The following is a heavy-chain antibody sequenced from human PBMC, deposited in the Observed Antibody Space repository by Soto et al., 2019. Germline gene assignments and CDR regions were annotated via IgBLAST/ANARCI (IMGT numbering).Heavy chain of an antibody. D-gene: IGHD6-19*01. V-gene: IGHV4-39*01. CDR3: ARHDQWLIRLYY. Sequence: QLQLQESGPGLVKPSETLSLTCTVSGASISSNNYWVWIRQPPGKGLEWIGSIHYSGNTYYNSSLASRXXIXLXXSKNQFSLKLTSVTAADTAVYYCARHDQWLIRLYYWGQGTLVTVSS. CDR1: GASISSNNY. J-gene: IGHJ4*02. CDR2: IHYSGNT.